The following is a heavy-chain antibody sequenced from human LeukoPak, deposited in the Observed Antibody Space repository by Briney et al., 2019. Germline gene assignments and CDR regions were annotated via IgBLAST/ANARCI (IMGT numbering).Heavy chain of an antibody. CDR2: ISSSSSYT. CDR3: ARVGPYSSSWYYFDY. Sequence: GGSLRLSCAASGFTFSDYYMSWIREAPGKGLEWVSYISSSSSYTNYADSVKGRFTISRDNAKNSLYLQMNSLRAEDTAVYYCARVGPYSSSWYYFDYWGQGTLVTVSS. V-gene: IGHV3-11*05. J-gene: IGHJ4*02. CDR1: GFTFSDYY. D-gene: IGHD6-13*01.